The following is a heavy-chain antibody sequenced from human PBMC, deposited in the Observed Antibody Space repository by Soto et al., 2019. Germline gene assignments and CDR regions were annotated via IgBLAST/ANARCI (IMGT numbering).Heavy chain of an antibody. V-gene: IGHV4-39*01. CDR2: IYYSGNT. D-gene: IGHD6-19*01. J-gene: IGHJ3*02. Sequence: SETLSLTCTVSGGSISSNNYFWGWIRQPPGKGLEWIGSIYYSGNTYYNPSLRSRVTISVDTSKNQFSLKLSSVTAADTAVYYCARLLVKSNSGWLSAFDIWGQGTMVNVSS. CDR3: ARLLVKSNSGWLSAFDI. CDR1: GGSISSNNYF.